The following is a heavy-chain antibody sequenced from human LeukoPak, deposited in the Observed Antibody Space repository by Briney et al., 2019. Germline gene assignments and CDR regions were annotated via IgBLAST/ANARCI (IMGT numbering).Heavy chain of an antibody. Sequence: GRSLRLSRAASGFTFSSYAMHWVRQAPGKGLEWVAVISYDGSNKYYADSVKGRFTISRDNSKNTLYLQINSLRAEDTAVYYCARALLTSYYYGMDVWGQGTTVTVSS. CDR3: ARALLTSYYYGMDV. D-gene: IGHD2-8*01. J-gene: IGHJ6*02. V-gene: IGHV3-30-3*01. CDR2: ISYDGSNK. CDR1: GFTFSSYA.